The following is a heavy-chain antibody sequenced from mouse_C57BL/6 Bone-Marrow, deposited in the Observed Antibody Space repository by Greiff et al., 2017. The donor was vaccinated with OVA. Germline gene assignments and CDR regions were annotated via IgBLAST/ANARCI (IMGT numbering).Heavy chain of an antibody. J-gene: IGHJ1*03. Sequence: VKLMESGPDLVKPGASVKISCKASGYAFSSSWMNWVKQRPGKGLEWIGRIYPGDGDTNYHGKFKGKVTLTADKSSSTAYMQLSSLTSEDSAVYFCARSITRVVATKWYFDVWGTGTTVTVSS. CDR1: GYAFSSSW. D-gene: IGHD1-1*01. CDR2: IYPGDGDT. V-gene: IGHV1-82*01. CDR3: ARSITRVVATKWYFDV.